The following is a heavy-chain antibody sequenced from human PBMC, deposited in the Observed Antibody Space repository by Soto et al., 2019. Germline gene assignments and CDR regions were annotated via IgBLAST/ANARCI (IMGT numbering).Heavy chain of an antibody. J-gene: IGHJ4*02. D-gene: IGHD2-21*02. CDR1: GFSFRSYG. CDR3: AKGPRSDWTTPEFDA. V-gene: IGHV3-30*18. Sequence: GGSLRLSCAASGFSFRSYGFHWVRQAPGKGLEWVAVTSYDGSFKSYAKSVKGRFIISRDDSKNTLSLQMNSLTEEDTAVYYCAKGPRSDWTTPEFDAWGQGALVTVSS. CDR2: TSYDGSFK.